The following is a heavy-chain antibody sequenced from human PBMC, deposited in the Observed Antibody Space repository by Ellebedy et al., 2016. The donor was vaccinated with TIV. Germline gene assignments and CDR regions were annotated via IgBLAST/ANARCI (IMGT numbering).Heavy chain of an antibody. CDR3: ARESVRYFDCDY. CDR1: GFTLSGYW. V-gene: IGHV3-74*01. D-gene: IGHD3-9*01. Sequence: GESLKISCAASGFTLSGYWMHWVRQVPGKGLVWLSQINTDGSSTSYAGSVEGRFTISRDNAKKTVYLEMNNLRAEDTAVYYCARESVRYFDCDYWGQGTLVTVSS. J-gene: IGHJ4*02. CDR2: INTDGSST.